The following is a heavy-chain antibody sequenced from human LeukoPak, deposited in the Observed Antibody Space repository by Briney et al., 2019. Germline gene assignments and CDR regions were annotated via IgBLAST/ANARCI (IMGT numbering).Heavy chain of an antibody. V-gene: IGHV4-34*01. CDR2: INHSGST. CDR1: GGSFSGYY. D-gene: IGHD3-10*01. CDR3: ARVVVLLWFGIAQRHYYMDV. Sequence: KSSETLSLTCAVYGGSFSGYYWSWIREPPGKGLEWIGEINHSGSTSYNPSLKSRVTISVDTSKNHFSLKLSSVTAADTAVYYCARVVVLLWFGIAQRHYYMDVWGKGTTVTVSS. J-gene: IGHJ6*03.